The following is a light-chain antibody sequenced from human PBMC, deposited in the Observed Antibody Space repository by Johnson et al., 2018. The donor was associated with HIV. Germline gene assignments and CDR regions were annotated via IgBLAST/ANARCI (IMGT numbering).Light chain of an antibody. Sequence: QSVLTQPPSVSAAPGQKVTISCSGSSSNIGNNYVSWYQQLPGTAPKLLIYENNKRPSGIPDRFSGSKSGTSATLGITGLQTGDEADYYCGTWDSSLRVGFFGPGTKVTVL. CDR3: GTWDSSLRVGF. CDR1: SSNIGNNY. CDR2: ENN. J-gene: IGLJ1*01. V-gene: IGLV1-51*02.